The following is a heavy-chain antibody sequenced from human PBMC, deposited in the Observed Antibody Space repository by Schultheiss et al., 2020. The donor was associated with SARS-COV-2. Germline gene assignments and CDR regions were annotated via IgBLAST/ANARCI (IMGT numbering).Heavy chain of an antibody. CDR1: GYSISSGYY. V-gene: IGHV4-61*02. CDR2: IYTSGST. CDR3: ARVGVYYDYVWGSYPLGLDY. Sequence: SETLSLTCAVSGYSISSGYYWGWIRQPAGKGLEWIGRIYTSGSTNYNPSLKSRVTISVDTSKNQFSLKLSSVTAADTAVYYCARVGVYYDYVWGSYPLGLDYWGQGTLVTVSS. J-gene: IGHJ4*02. D-gene: IGHD3-16*02.